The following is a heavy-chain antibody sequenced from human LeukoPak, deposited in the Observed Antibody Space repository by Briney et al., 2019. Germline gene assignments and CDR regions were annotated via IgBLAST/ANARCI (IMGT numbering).Heavy chain of an antibody. D-gene: IGHD3-22*01. CDR1: GFTFSSYS. CDR3: ARDGDYYDSRGDAFDI. CDR2: ISSSSSYI. V-gene: IGHV3-21*01. J-gene: IGHJ3*02. Sequence: GGSLRLSCAASGFTFSSYSMNWVRQAPGRVLEWVSSISSSSSYIYYADSVKGRFTISRDNAKNSLYLQMNSLRAEDTAVYYCARDGDYYDSRGDAFDIWGQGAMVTVAS.